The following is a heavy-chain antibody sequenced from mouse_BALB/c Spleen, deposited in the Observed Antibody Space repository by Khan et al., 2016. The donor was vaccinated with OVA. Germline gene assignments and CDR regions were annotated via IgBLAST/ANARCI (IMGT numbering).Heavy chain of an antibody. CDR3: ARGGYGGFAY. CDR1: GYTFTSYD. CDR2: MFPGDGST. D-gene: IGHD2-14*01. V-gene: IGHV1-85*01. J-gene: IGHJ3*01. Sequence: QVQLQQSGAELVKPGASVKLSCKASGYTFTSYDINWVRQRPEQGLEWIGWMFPGDGSTKYNENFKGKATLTTDKSSSTAYMQLSRRTSEDSGAYFCARGGYGGFAYWGQGTLVTVSA.